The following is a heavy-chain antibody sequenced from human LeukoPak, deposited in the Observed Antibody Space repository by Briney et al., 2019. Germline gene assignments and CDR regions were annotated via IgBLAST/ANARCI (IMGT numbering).Heavy chain of an antibody. D-gene: IGHD3-10*01. Sequence: SETLSLTCTVSGGSISSSSYYWGWIRQPPGKGLEWIGEINHSGSTNYNPSLKSRVTISVDTSKNQFSLKLSSVTAADTAVYYCATVDRGFGYWGQGTLVTVSS. CDR2: INHSGST. V-gene: IGHV4-39*07. CDR1: GGSISSSSYY. J-gene: IGHJ4*02. CDR3: ATVDRGFGY.